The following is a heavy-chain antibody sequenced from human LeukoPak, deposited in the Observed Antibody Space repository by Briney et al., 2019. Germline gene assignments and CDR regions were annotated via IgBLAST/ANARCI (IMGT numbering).Heavy chain of an antibody. CDR3: AKAGTYYDILHWFDP. CDR1: GFTFSTYS. J-gene: IGHJ5*02. CDR2: ISYDGDDD. D-gene: IGHD3-9*01. Sequence: QAGGSLRLSCAASGFTFSTYSMHWVRQAPGKGLECVAVISYDGDDDYYADSVKGRFTISRDNSKNTLYLQMNSLRAEDTAVYYCAKAGTYYDILHWFDPWGQGTLVTVSS. V-gene: IGHV3-30*04.